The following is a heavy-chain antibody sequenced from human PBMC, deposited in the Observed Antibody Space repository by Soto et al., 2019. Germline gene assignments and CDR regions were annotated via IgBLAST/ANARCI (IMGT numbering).Heavy chain of an antibody. CDR3: ARARAFNYGFDY. J-gene: IGHJ4*02. CDR2: VSSDGSNE. Sequence: QVQLVESGGGVVQPGTSLRLSCAASGFTFRGYPMHWVRQAPGKGLEWVAVVSSDGSNEHYADSVKGRFTISRDNSKNTLYLQMNTLTEDTAVYYCARARAFNYGFDYWGQGTLVTVSS. D-gene: IGHD3-16*01. V-gene: IGHV3-30*14. CDR1: GFTFRGYP.